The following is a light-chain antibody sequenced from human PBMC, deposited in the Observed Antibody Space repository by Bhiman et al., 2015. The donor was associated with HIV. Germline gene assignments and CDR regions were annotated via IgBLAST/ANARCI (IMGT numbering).Light chain of an antibody. V-gene: IGLV2-11*01. CDR2: DVS. CDR3: SSSAGTSSAATYV. Sequence: QSTLTQPRSVSGSPGQSVTISCTATSSDIGDYNFVSWYLHHPDKAPRLILYDVSNRPSGVPDRFSGSKSGNTASLTISGLQAEDEGDYYCSSSAGTSSAATYVFGTGTRVTVL. CDR1: SSDIGDYNF. J-gene: IGLJ1*01.